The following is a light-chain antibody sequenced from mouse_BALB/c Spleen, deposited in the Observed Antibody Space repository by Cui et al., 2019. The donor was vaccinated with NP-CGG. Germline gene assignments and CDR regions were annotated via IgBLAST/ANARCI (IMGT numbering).Light chain of an antibody. V-gene: IGLV1*01. Sequence: QAVVTHESALTTSPGETVTLTCRSSIGAVTTSNYANWVQEKPDHLFTGLIGGTNNRVPGVPARFSGSLIGDKAALTITGAQTEDEAIYFCALWYSNHWVFGGGTKLTVL. CDR3: ALWYSNHWV. J-gene: IGLJ1*01. CDR1: IGAVTTSNY. CDR2: GTN.